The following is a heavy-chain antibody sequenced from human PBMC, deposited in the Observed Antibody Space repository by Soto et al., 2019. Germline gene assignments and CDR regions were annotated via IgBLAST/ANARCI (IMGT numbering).Heavy chain of an antibody. CDR2: MNPDSGVT. CDR3: AGGGSMVTESYFDI. V-gene: IGHV1-2*02. J-gene: IGHJ4*02. CDR1: GYTFGDFY. Sequence: GQLVQSGAEVKGPGASVRVSCKTSGYTFGDFYIHWMRQAPGQGLEWMGWMNPDSGVTDLAQKFPDRVTMARDTSTKTAYMALDRLRSEDTGDYYCAGGGSMVTESYFDIWGQGTLVTVSS. D-gene: IGHD2-21*02.